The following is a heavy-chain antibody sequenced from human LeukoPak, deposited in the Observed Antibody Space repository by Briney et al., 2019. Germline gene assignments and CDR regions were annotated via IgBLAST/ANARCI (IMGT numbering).Heavy chain of an antibody. J-gene: IGHJ4*02. D-gene: IGHD1-26*01. CDR1: GGSFSTYY. CDR3: ARAPGRYSGRSGPPPRTRNYGYYFDY. Sequence: PSETLSLTCAVYGGSFSTYYWTWIRQSPGKGLEWIGEINHSGSSSYNPSLKSRVTISVDTSKNQFSLKLTSATAADPAVYYCARAPGRYSGRSGPPPRTRNYGYYFDYWGQGALVTVSS. CDR2: INHSGSS. V-gene: IGHV4-34*01.